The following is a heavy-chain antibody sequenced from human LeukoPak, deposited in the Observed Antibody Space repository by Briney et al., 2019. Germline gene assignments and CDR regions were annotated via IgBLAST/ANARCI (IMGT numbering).Heavy chain of an antibody. CDR3: TRGWDY. CDR2: VNPNSGDT. J-gene: IGHJ4*02. D-gene: IGHD2-15*01. Sequence: ASVKVSCEASGYSFSDYYMHWVRQAPGQGLEWMGWVNPNSGDTNYAQKFQGRVTMTVDTSITTAYMDLSGLTSDDTAVYYCTRGWDYWGQGTLVTVSS. CDR1: GYSFSDYY. V-gene: IGHV1-2*02.